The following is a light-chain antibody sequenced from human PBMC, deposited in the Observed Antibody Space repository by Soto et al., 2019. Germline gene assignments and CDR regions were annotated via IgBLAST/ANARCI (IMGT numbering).Light chain of an antibody. CDR1: KSVSSSF. V-gene: IGKV3-20*01. J-gene: IGKJ1*01. Sequence: ESVLTQSPGTLSLSPGEGATLSCRPSKSVSSSFLAWYQLKPGQAPRLLIYGASSRATGIPDRFSGSGSGTDFTLTISILEPEDFAVYYCQQYDSSPWTFGQGTKVEIK. CDR3: QQYDSSPWT. CDR2: GAS.